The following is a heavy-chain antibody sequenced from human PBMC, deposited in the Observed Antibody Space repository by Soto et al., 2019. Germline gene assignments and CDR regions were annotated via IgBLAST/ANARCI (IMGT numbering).Heavy chain of an antibody. D-gene: IGHD5-12*01. CDR3: ASHWLRRVIDY. CDR2: IYSVGST. CDR1: GFTVSSNY. J-gene: IGHJ4*02. Sequence: EVQLVESGGGLVQPGGSLRLSCAASGFTVSSNYMSWGRQAPGKGLEWVEVIYSVGSTYYADSVKGRFTISRDNSKNTLYRQMNSLRAEDTAVYYCASHWLRRVIDYWGQGTLVTVSS. V-gene: IGHV3-66*04.